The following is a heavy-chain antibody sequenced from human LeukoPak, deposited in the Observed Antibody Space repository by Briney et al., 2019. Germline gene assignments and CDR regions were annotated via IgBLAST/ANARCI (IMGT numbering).Heavy chain of an antibody. CDR3: TGDVYQH. J-gene: IGHJ1*01. CDR2: IYSGGST. D-gene: IGHD1-14*01. V-gene: IGHV3-53*01. CDR1: GLTVNSKY. Sequence: GGSLRLSCAASGLTVNSKYMSWVRQAPGKGLEWVSIIYSGGSTNYADSVKGRFTISRDNSKNTVYLQMNSLRAEDTAVYYCTGDVYQHWGQGTLVTVSS.